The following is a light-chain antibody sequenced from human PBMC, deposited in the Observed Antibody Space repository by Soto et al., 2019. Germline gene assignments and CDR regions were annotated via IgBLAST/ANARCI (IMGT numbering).Light chain of an antibody. CDR2: GAS. V-gene: IGKV3-15*01. Sequence: EIVMTQSPATLSVSPGERATLSCRASQSVSSNLAWYQQKSGQAPRLLIYGASTRAIGIPARFSASGSGTEFTLTINSLQSEDFALYYCQQYNNWPPLTFGGGTKVEIK. CDR1: QSVSSN. J-gene: IGKJ4*01. CDR3: QQYNNWPPLT.